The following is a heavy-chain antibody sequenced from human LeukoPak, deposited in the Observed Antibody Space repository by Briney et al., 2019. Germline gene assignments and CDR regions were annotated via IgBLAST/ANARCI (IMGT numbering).Heavy chain of an antibody. CDR1: GFTFSSYS. Sequence: GGSLRLSCAASGFTFSSYSMNWVRQAPGKGLEWVSYISSSGSAIYYADSVKGRFTISRDNAKNSLYLQMNSLRDEDTAVYYCARDVPYSSSGLENDYWGQGTLVTVSS. CDR3: ARDVPYSSSGLENDY. J-gene: IGHJ4*02. V-gene: IGHV3-48*02. D-gene: IGHD6-13*01. CDR2: ISSSGSAI.